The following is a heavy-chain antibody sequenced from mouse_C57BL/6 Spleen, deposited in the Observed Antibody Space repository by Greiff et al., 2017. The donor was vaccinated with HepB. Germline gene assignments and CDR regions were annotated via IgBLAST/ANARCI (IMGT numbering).Heavy chain of an antibody. CDR3: TRYYDYDGWFAY. V-gene: IGHV1-15*01. J-gene: IGHJ3*01. CDR1: GYTFTDYE. Sequence: QVQLKQSGAELVRPGASVTLSCKASGYTFTDYEMHWVKQTPVHGLEWIGAIDPETGGTAYNQKFKGKAILTADKSSSTAYMELRSLTSEDSAVYYCTRYYDYDGWFAYWGQGTLVTVSA. CDR2: IDPETGGT. D-gene: IGHD2-4*01.